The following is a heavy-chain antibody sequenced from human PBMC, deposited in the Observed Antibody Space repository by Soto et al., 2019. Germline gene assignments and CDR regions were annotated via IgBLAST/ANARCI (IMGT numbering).Heavy chain of an antibody. D-gene: IGHD4-17*01. V-gene: IGHV4-31*03. CDR3: AGGGGDYAYYFDY. CDR1: GGSISSGGYY. CDR2: IYYSGST. Sequence: QVQLQESGPGLVKPSQTLSLTCTVSGGSISSGGYYWSWIRQHPGKGLEWIGYIYYSGSTYYNPSLKGRVTISVDRSKNRFSLKLSSGTAADTAVYYCAGGGGDYAYYFDYWGQGTLVTVSS. J-gene: IGHJ4*02.